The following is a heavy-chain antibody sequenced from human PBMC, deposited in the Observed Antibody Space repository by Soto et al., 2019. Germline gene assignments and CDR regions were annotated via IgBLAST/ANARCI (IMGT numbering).Heavy chain of an antibody. CDR3: ARSAGSRYYYYYGMDV. J-gene: IGHJ6*02. CDR2: IKQDGSEK. D-gene: IGHD1-1*01. CDR1: GFTFSSYW. Sequence: GGSLRLSCAASGFTFSSYWMSWVRQAPGKGLEWVANIKQDGSEKYYVDSVKGRFTISRDNAKNSLYLQMNSLRAEDTAVYYCARSAGSRYYYYYGMDVWGQGTTVTVSS. V-gene: IGHV3-7*03.